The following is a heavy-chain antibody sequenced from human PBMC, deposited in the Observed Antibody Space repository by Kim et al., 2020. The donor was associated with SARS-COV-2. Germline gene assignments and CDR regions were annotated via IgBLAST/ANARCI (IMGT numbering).Heavy chain of an antibody. V-gene: IGHV1-18*01. Sequence: NGNTNYAQKLQGRVTMTTDTSTSTAYMELRSLRSDDTAVYYCARGGFMDVWGQGTTVTVSS. J-gene: IGHJ6*02. CDR3: ARGGFMDV. CDR2: NGNT. D-gene: IGHD3-16*01.